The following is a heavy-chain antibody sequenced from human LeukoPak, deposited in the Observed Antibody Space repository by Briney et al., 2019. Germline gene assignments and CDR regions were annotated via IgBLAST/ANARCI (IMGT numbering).Heavy chain of an antibody. CDR2: VYPGDSDT. Sequence: GESLKISCMGSGYRFSNYWIGWVRQMPGKGLEWMGIVYPGDSDTRYSPSFQGQVTISADTSISTAYLQWSSLKASDTAMYYCARGGSSGLFDPWGQGSLVTVSS. D-gene: IGHD3-16*01. J-gene: IGHJ5*02. CDR3: ARGGSSGLFDP. CDR1: GYRFSNYW. V-gene: IGHV5-51*01.